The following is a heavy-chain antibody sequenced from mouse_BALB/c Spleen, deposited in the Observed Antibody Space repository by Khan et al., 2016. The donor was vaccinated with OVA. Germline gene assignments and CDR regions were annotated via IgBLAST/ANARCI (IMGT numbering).Heavy chain of an antibody. J-gene: IGHJ4*01. CDR1: GVSLTNYG. D-gene: IGHD2-10*01. CDR3: ARQPYYHYYIMDY. V-gene: IGHV2-6-1*01. Sequence: QVQLKESGPGLVAPSQSLSIICTISGVSLTNYGVHWVRQPPGKGLEWLVVIWSDGSTTYNSALKSRLSISKDNSKSQVFLKMNSLQTDDTAMYYGARQPYYHYYIMDYWGQGTSVTVSS. CDR2: IWSDGST.